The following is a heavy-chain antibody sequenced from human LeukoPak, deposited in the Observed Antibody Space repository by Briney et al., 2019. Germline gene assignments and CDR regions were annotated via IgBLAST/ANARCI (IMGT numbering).Heavy chain of an antibody. J-gene: IGHJ3*02. V-gene: IGHV1-18*04. CDR2: ISAYNGNT. CDR1: GYTFTSYG. CDR3: ARDLWAYDYVWGSYRYSHDAFDI. D-gene: IGHD3-16*02. Sequence: ASVKVSCKASGYTFTSYGISWERQAPGQGLEWMGWISAYNGNTNYAQKLQGRVTMTTDTSTSTAYMELRSLRSDDTAVYYCARDLWAYDYVWGSYRYSHDAFDIWGQGTMVTVSS.